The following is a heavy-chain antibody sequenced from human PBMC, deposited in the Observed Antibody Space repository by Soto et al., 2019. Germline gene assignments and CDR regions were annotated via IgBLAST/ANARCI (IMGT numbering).Heavy chain of an antibody. Sequence: SLRLSCAASGFTFSSYGMHWVRQAPGKGLEWVAVIWYDGSNKYYADSVKGRFTISRDNSKNTLYLQMNSLRAEDTAVYYCAREYGGYVAFDYWGQGTLVTVPS. D-gene: IGHD4-17*01. J-gene: IGHJ4*02. CDR1: GFTFSSYG. V-gene: IGHV3-33*01. CDR3: AREYGGYVAFDY. CDR2: IWYDGSNK.